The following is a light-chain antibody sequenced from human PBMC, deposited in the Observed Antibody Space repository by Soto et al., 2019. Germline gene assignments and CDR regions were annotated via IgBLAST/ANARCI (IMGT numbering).Light chain of an antibody. J-gene: IGKJ1*01. CDR2: WAS. CDR3: QQYYTTPRT. Sequence: DIVMTQSPDSLAVSLGERATINCKSSQSVLYSSNNKNYLAWYQQKPGQPPKLLIYWASIRESGVPDRFSGSGSGTAFTLTISSLQAEDVAVYYCQQYYTTPRTFGQGTKVEIK. V-gene: IGKV4-1*01. CDR1: QSVLYSSNNKNY.